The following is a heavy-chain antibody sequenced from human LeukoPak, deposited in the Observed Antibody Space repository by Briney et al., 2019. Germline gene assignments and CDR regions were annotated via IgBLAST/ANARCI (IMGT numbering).Heavy chain of an antibody. J-gene: IGHJ4*02. CDR3: ARCWAGMYYPFYYFDY. CDR1: GDSFSGYY. CDR2: INHRGTT. D-gene: IGHD1-26*01. V-gene: IGHV4-34*01. Sequence: SETLSLTCAVYGDSFSGYYWSWIRQPPGKGLEWIAEINHRGTTHYNPSPKSRVNISSDTSKNQFSLQLASVTAADTAVYYCARCWAGMYYPFYYFDYWGQGTLVSVSS.